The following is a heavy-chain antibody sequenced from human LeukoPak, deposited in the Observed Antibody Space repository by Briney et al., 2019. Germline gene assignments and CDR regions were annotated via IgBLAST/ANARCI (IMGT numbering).Heavy chain of an antibody. CDR1: GGSISSSSYY. D-gene: IGHD1-26*01. V-gene: IGHV4-39*01. CDR3: AKSGGYGLIDY. CDR2: IYYSGSS. J-gene: IGHJ4*02. Sequence: SETLSLTCIVSGGSISSSSYYWGWIRQPPGKGLEWIGSIYYSGSSYYNPSLKSRVTISIDTSKNQFSLKLSSVTAADTAIYYCAKSGGYGLIDYWGQGTLVTVSS.